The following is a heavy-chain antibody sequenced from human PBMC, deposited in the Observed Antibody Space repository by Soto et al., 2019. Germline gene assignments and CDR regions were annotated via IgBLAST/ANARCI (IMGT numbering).Heavy chain of an antibody. Sequence: EVQLLESGGGLVQGGESLRLSCPASGFTFSNYPMSWVRQVPGKGLEWVSSISYSGGSTYYADSVRGRFTISRDNSKKSLYLQMNILRAEDTAVYYWATNSLFGSGTKDYWGQGTLVTVSS. CDR3: ATNSLFGSGTKDY. J-gene: IGHJ4*02. CDR2: ISYSGGST. CDR1: GFTFSNYP. V-gene: IGHV3-23*01. D-gene: IGHD3-10*01.